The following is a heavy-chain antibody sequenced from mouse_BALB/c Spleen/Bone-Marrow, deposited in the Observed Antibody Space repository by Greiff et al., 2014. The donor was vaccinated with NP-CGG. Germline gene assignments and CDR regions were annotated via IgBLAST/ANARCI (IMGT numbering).Heavy chain of an antibody. CDR2: IWAGGST. J-gene: IGHJ4*01. Sequence: QVQLQQSGPGLVAPSQSLSITCTVSGFSLTSYGVHWVRQPPGKGLERLGVIWAGGSTNYNSALMSRLSISKDNSKSRVFLKMNSLQTDDTAMYYCARVPLFRYGSSYGMDYWGQGTSVTVSS. V-gene: IGHV2-9*02. CDR1: GFSLTSYG. CDR3: ARVPLFRYGSSYGMDY. D-gene: IGHD1-1*01.